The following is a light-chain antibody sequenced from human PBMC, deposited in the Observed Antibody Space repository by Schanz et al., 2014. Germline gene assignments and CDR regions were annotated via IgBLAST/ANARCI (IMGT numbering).Light chain of an antibody. Sequence: QSVLTQPPSASGTPGQRVTISCSGSNSNIGRNVVNWYQQFPGTAPKLIIHNSDQRPSGVPDRFSASKSGTSASLAISGLQSQYEADYYCAAWSDSLQSWVFGGGTKLTVL. CDR3: AAWSDSLQSWV. CDR1: NSNIGRNV. J-gene: IGLJ3*02. V-gene: IGLV1-44*01. CDR2: NSD.